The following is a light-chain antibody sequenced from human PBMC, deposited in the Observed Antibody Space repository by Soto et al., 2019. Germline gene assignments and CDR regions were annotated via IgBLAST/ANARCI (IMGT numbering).Light chain of an antibody. CDR3: EQYSGYSRT. Sequence: DIQMTQSPSTLSASVGDRVTITCRASQSISSWLAWYQQKPGKAPKLLIYKASSLESGVPSRFSGSGSGTEFTLTISSLQPDDVATYYCEQYSGYSRTFGQGTKV. V-gene: IGKV1-5*03. J-gene: IGKJ1*01. CDR2: KAS. CDR1: QSISSW.